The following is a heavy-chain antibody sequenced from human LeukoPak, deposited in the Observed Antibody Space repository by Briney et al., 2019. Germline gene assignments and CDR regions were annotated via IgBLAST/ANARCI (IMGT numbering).Heavy chain of an antibody. D-gene: IGHD6-13*01. CDR3: AITPPIAAAGFPFDY. V-gene: IGHV1-2*02. CDR2: INPSSGGT. CDR1: GYTFTGYY. J-gene: IGHJ4*02. Sequence: ASVKVSCKASGYTFTGYYMHWVRQAPGQGLEWMGWINPSSGGTNYAQKLQGRVTMTRDTSISTAYMELSRLRSDDTAVYYCAITPPIAAAGFPFDYWGQGTLVTVSS.